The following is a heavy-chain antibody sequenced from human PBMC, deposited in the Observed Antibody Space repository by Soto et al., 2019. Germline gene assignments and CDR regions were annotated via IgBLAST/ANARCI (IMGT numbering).Heavy chain of an antibody. D-gene: IGHD6-19*01. Sequence: PGGSLRLSCAASGFTFSSYSMNWVRQAPGKGLEWVSYISSSSSTIYYADSVKGRFTISRDNAKNSLYLQMNSLRDEDTAVYYCARDLRFYSSGSSAEYFQHWGQGTLVTVSS. V-gene: IGHV3-48*02. CDR3: ARDLRFYSSGSSAEYFQH. CDR1: GFTFSSYS. J-gene: IGHJ1*01. CDR2: ISSSSSTI.